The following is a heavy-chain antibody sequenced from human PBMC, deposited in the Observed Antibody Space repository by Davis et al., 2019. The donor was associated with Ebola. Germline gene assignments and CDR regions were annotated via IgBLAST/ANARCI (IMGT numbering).Heavy chain of an antibody. CDR1: GYTFTSYG. V-gene: IGHV1-18*01. J-gene: IGHJ6*02. CDR3: ARDQVVRGVITDYYYYGMDV. CDR2: ISAYNGNT. Sequence: ASVKVSCKASGYTFTSYGISWVRQAPGQGLEWMGWISAYNGNTSYAQKFQGRVTMTRDTSTSTVYMELSSLRSEDTAVYYCARDQVVRGVITDYYYYGMDVWGQGTTVTVSS. D-gene: IGHD3-10*01.